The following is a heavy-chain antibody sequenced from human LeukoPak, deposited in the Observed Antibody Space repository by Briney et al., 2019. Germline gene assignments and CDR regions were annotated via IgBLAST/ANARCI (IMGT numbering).Heavy chain of an antibody. Sequence: GGSLRLSRAASGFTFSSYAMHWVRQAPGKGLEWVAVISYDGSNKYYADSVKGRFTISRDNSKNTLYLQMNSLRAEDTAVYYCARDVDTAMGGDYFDYWGQGTLVTVSS. CDR3: ARDVDTAMGGDYFDY. CDR2: ISYDGSNK. V-gene: IGHV3-30*03. CDR1: GFTFSSYA. D-gene: IGHD5-18*01. J-gene: IGHJ4*02.